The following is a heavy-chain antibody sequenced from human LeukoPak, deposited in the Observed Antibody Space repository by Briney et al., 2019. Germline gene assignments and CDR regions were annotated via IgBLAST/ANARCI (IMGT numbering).Heavy chain of an antibody. Sequence: ASVKVSCKASGYTFTSYYMHWVRQAPGQGLEWMGIINPSGGSTSYAQKFQGRVTMTRNTSISTAYMELSSLRSEDTAVYYCARGFGELFDFDYWGQGTLVTVSS. J-gene: IGHJ4*02. CDR3: ARGFGELFDFDY. CDR2: INPSGGST. D-gene: IGHD3-10*01. V-gene: IGHV1-46*01. CDR1: GYTFTSYY.